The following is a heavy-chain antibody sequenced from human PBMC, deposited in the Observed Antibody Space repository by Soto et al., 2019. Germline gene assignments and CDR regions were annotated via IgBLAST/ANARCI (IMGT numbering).Heavy chain of an antibody. CDR3: AKADIVVVPADLAVGDY. Sequence: GGSLRLSCAASGFTFSSYAMSWVRQAPGKGLEWVSAISGSGGSTYYADSVKGRFTISRDNSKNTLYLQMNSLRAEDTAVYYCAKADIVVVPADLAVGDYWGQGTLVTVSS. D-gene: IGHD2-2*01. CDR2: ISGSGGST. V-gene: IGHV3-23*01. J-gene: IGHJ4*02. CDR1: GFTFSSYA.